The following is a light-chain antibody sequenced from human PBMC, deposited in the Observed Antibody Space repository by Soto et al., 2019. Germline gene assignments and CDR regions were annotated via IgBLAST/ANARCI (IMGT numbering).Light chain of an antibody. CDR1: QSLLASCNKMNC. Sequence: DIVMTQSPDSLAVSLGERATINCKSSQSLLASCNKMNCLAWYQHKPGQPPKMLILWASTRESGVPDRFSGSGSGTDFTLTISSLQAEDAAVYYCQHFFSPPFPFGQGTKLEIK. V-gene: IGKV4-1*01. CDR3: QHFFSPPFP. J-gene: IGKJ2*01. CDR2: WAS.